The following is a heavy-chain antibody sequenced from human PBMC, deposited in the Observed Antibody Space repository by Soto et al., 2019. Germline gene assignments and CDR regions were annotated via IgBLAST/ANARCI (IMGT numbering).Heavy chain of an antibody. CDR3: AGRPEIHPR. V-gene: IGHV4-4*02. D-gene: IGHD1-26*01. J-gene: IGHJ4*02. CDR1: GGSTSSSDW. CDR2: IHRDGVT. Sequence: QVHLQESGPGLVKPSETLSLTCAISGGSTSSSDWWTWVRQPPGEGLEWIGEIHRDGVTNYNSSRKRRLTISLDHSRNQFSLSLTSVTAADAAVYFCAGRPEIHPRWGQGILVPVSS.